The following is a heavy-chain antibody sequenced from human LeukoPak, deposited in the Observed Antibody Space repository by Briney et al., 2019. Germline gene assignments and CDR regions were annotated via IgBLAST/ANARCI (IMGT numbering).Heavy chain of an antibody. CDR1: GFSLRTSGVG. CDR2: IYWDDVK. V-gene: IGHV2-5*02. Sequence: SGPTLVNPTETLTLTCTFSGFSLRTSGVGVGWIRQPPGKALEWLALIYWDDVKRYSPSLKSRLTITKDTSKNQVVLTMTNMDPVDTATYYCAHSRSYYYGSGSQPEPDYWGQGTLVTVSS. CDR3: AHSRSYYYGSGSQPEPDY. J-gene: IGHJ4*02. D-gene: IGHD3-10*01.